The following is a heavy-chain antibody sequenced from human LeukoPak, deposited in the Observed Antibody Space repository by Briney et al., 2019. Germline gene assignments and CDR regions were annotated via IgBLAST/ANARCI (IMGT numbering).Heavy chain of an antibody. CDR1: GFTFSSDS. V-gene: IGHV3-21*01. J-gene: IGHJ4*02. CDR3: ARGRGLPAPLDY. CDR2: ISSSSSHL. D-gene: IGHD3-10*01. Sequence: GGALGLSCAASGFTFSSDSMKWGRQAPGKGLEWVSSISSSSSHLYYADSVRGRFTSYRDNDKTSLYLQMNSLRAEDTAVYYCARGRGLPAPLDYWAQGPLVTVSS.